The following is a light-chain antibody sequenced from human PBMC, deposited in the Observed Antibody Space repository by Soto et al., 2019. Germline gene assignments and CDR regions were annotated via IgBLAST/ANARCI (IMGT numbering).Light chain of an antibody. J-gene: IGKJ2*01. CDR1: QSISSW. V-gene: IGKV1-5*03. CDR2: KAS. CDR3: QQYYSYSYT. Sequence: DIQMTQSPSTLSASVGDRVTITCRASQSISSWLAWYQQKPGKAPKLLIYKASSLESGVPSRFSGSGSGTEFTLTISSLQPDHFATYYCQQYYSYSYTFGQGTKLEIK.